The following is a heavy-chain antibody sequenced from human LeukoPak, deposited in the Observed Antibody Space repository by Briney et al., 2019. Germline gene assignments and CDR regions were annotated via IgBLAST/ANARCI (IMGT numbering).Heavy chain of an antibody. J-gene: IGHJ4*02. Sequence: GGSMRLSCAASGFTFSGSAMHWVRQASGKGLEWVGRIRSKANSYATAYAASVKGRFTISRDDSKNTAYLQMNSLKTEDTAIYYCTKSPDFDYWGQGTLVTVPS. CDR1: GFTFSGSA. CDR2: IRSKANSYAT. CDR3: TKSPDFDY. V-gene: IGHV3-73*01.